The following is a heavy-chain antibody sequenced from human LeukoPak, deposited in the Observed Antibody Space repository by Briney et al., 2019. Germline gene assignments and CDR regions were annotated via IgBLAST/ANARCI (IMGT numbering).Heavy chain of an antibody. V-gene: IGHV1-2*02. CDR1: GYTFTGYY. J-gene: IGHJ5*02. D-gene: IGHD6-19*01. Sequence: ASVKVSCKASGYTFTGYYMHWVRQAPGQGLEWMGWINPNSGGTNYAQKFQGRVTMTRDTSISTAYMELSRLRSDDTAVYYYARDSDSSGWYWINWFDPWGQGTLVTVSS. CDR2: INPNSGGT. CDR3: ARDSDSSGWYWINWFDP.